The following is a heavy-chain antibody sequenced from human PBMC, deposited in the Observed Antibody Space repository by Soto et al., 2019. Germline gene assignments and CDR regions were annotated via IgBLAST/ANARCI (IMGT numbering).Heavy chain of an antibody. CDR1: GFTFSSYW. Sequence: EVQLVESGGGLVQPGGSLRLSCAASGFTFSSYWMHWVRQAPGKGLVWVSRINSDGSSTSYADSVKGRFTISRDNAKNTLYRQMNSLRAEDTAVYYCARDDGDCPPADSWGQGTLVTVSS. CDR3: ARDDGDCPPADS. V-gene: IGHV3-74*01. J-gene: IGHJ5*01. CDR2: INSDGSST. D-gene: IGHD2-21*02.